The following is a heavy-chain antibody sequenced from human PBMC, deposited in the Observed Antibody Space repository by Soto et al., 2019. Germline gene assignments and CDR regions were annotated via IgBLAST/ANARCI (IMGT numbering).Heavy chain of an antibody. CDR3: AREVQVHTPAFVY. V-gene: IGHV1-69*19. CDR2: ISPMFGAA. CDR1: GGTFNTYA. D-gene: IGHD3-10*01. Sequence: QVQLVQSGPEMKKPGSSVKVSCQSSGGTFNTYAMNWVRQAPGQGPEWMGDISPMFGAANYAPKFQGRVTITADESTGTSYMQLSSLTSEDTALYFCAREVQVHTPAFVYWGQGTLVTVSS. J-gene: IGHJ4*02.